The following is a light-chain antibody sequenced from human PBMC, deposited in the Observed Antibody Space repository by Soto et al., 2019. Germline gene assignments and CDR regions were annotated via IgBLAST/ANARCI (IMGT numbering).Light chain of an antibody. Sequence: DIQMTQSPSTLSASVGDRVTITCRASQSINTWLAWYQQKPGKAPKVLIYDAFSLKSGVPSRFSGSGSGTEFTLTISSLQPDDFASYYCQQYNTYPWTFGQGTKV. CDR2: DAF. J-gene: IGKJ1*01. V-gene: IGKV1-5*01. CDR3: QQYNTYPWT. CDR1: QSINTW.